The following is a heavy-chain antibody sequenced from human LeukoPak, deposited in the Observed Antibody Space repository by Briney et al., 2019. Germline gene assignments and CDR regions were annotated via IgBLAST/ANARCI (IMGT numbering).Heavy chain of an antibody. J-gene: IGHJ5*02. CDR3: AKAASSVGYDFWSGYRMSWFDP. CDR2: IRYDGSNK. D-gene: IGHD3-3*01. V-gene: IGHV3-30*02. Sequence: GGSLRLSCAASGFTFSSYGMHWVRQAPGKGLEWVAFIRYDGSNKYYADSVKGRFTISRDNSKNTLYLQMNSLRAGDTAVYYCAKAASSVGYDFWSGYRMSWFDPWGQGTLVTVSS. CDR1: GFTFSSYG.